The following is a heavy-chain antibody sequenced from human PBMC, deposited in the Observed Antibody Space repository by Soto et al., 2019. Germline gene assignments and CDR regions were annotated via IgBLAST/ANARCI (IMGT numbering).Heavy chain of an antibody. J-gene: IGHJ6*02. CDR2: IYSGDTT. V-gene: IGHV3-53*01. CDR3: ARDLRTLYGMDV. Sequence: EVQLVESGGGLIQPGGSLRLSCAASGFTVSSNYMSWVRQAPGKGLEWVSVIYSGDTTYYADSVKGRFTTSRDHSKNTLYLPMNSLRAADTAVYYCARDLRTLYGMDVWGQGTTVTVSS. CDR1: GFTVSSNY.